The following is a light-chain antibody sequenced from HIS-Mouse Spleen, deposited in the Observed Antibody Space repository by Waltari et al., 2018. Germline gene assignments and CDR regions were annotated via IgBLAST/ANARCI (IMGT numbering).Light chain of an antibody. CDR2: DAS. CDR1: QSVSSY. J-gene: IGKJ4*01. Sequence: IVLTQSPATLSWSPGETATLSCRASQSVSSYLAWYQQKPGQAPRLLIYDASNRATGIPARFSGSGSGTDFTLTISSLEPEDFAVYYCQQRSNWPEGLTFGGGTKVEIK. V-gene: IGKV3-11*01. CDR3: QQRSNWPEGLT.